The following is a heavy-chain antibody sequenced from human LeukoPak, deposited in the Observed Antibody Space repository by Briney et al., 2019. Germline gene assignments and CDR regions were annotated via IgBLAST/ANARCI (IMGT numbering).Heavy chain of an antibody. CDR2: IGGSGDNT. Sequence: GGSLGLSCAASGFAFSSYAMSWVRQAPGKGLEWVSAIGGSGDNTYYADSVKGRFTISRDNFKNTLYLQMNSLRAEDTALYYCAKTYSSSYYYFDYWGQGTLVPVSS. V-gene: IGHV3-23*01. D-gene: IGHD6-13*01. CDR3: AKTYSSSYYYFDY. J-gene: IGHJ4*02. CDR1: GFAFSSYA.